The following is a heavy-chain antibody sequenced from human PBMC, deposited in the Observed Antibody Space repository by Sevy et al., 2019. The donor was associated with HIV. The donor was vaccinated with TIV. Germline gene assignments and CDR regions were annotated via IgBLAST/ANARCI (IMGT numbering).Heavy chain of an antibody. CDR1: GGSVSSGSYY. CDR3: AKMGGLTDYGMDV. Sequence: SETLSLTCTVSGGSVSSGSYYWTWIRQPPGKGLECIGYMYYTGSTNYNPSLMSRVTISVDTSKNQFSLKLSSVTAAATALYYCAKMGGLTDYGMDVWGQGTTVTVSS. CDR2: MYYTGST. J-gene: IGHJ6*02. V-gene: IGHV4-61*01. D-gene: IGHD1-26*01.